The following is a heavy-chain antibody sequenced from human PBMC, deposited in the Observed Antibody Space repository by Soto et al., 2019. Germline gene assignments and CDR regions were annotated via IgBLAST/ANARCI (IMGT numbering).Heavy chain of an antibody. Sequence: QVQLVQSGAEMKKPGASVKVSCKASGNPLTGNAIHWVRQAPGQGLEWMGWISGATGNTKSSQKFQGRVTFTRDTSASTAFMELNSLNPDDTAVYFCARAPGITPYFDSWGQGTLVTVSS. J-gene: IGHJ4*02. V-gene: IGHV1-3*01. CDR1: GNPLTGNA. CDR3: ARAPGITPYFDS. CDR2: ISGATGNT. D-gene: IGHD3-10*01.